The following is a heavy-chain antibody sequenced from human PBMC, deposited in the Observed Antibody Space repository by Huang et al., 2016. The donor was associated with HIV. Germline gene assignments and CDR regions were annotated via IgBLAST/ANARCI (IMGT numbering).Heavy chain of an antibody. CDR3: ARRFSSSSGYFDY. Sequence: VQLVQSGAEVKKPGESLKISCKGSGYSFSSYWIAWVRQMPGKGREWVGINFHDDSDTRYSPSFEGKVTISADKSSGTAYLQGSSLTASDTAMYYGARRFSSSSGYFDYWGQGSLVTVSS. CDR1: GYSFSSYW. V-gene: IGHV5-51*01. CDR2: NFHDDSDT. D-gene: IGHD6-6*01. J-gene: IGHJ4*02.